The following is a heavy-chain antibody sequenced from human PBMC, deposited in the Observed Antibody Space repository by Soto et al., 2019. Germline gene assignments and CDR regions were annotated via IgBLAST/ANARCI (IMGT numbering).Heavy chain of an antibody. V-gene: IGHV3-30-3*01. CDR2: ISYDGSNK. CDR1: GFTFSTYA. CDR3: ARGGQLFDY. D-gene: IGHD6-13*01. J-gene: IGHJ4*02. Sequence: QVQLVESGGGVVQPGRSLRLSCAASGFTFSTYAVHWVRQAPGKGLESVALISYDGSNKYYADSVKGRFTISRDSSKNTLYLQMNTLRGEDTAVYYCARGGQLFDYWGQGTLVTVSP.